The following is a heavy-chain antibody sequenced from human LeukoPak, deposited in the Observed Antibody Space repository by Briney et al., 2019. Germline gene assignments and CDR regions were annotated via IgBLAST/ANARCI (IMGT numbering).Heavy chain of an antibody. V-gene: IGHV3-7*01. Sequence: GGSLRLSCAASGFTFSSHCMNWVRQAPGKGLEWAANIKQDGSEKNYVDSVKGRFTISRDNAKNSLYLQMNSLGVEDTAIYYCARDYGDSYHYGMDVWGQGTTVTVSS. J-gene: IGHJ6*02. CDR2: IKQDGSEK. D-gene: IGHD4-17*01. CDR3: ARDYGDSYHYGMDV. CDR1: GFTFSSHC.